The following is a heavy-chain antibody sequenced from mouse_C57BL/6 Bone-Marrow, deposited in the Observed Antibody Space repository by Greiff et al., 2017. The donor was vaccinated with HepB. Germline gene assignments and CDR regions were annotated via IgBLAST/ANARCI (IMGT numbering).Heavy chain of an antibody. CDR2: IDPETGGT. CDR1: GYTFTDYE. CDR3: TRADDPYDFDY. D-gene: IGHD2-12*01. V-gene: IGHV1-15*01. Sequence: QVQLQQSGAELVRPGASVTLSCKASGYTFTDYEMHWVKQTPVHGLEWIGAIDPETGGTAYNQKFKGKAILTADKASSTAYMELRSLTSEDSAVYYCTRADDPYDFDYWGQGTTLTVSS. J-gene: IGHJ2*01.